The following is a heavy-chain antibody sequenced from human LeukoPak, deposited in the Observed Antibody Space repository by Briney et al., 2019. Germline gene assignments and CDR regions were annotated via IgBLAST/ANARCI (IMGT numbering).Heavy chain of an antibody. D-gene: IGHD3-22*01. J-gene: IGHJ4*02. Sequence: ASVKVSCKASGYNFSDYYLHWVRQAPGQGLEWMGWISPYSNGTKSAQKFQGRVTMTRDTSISTAYMELSRLRSDDTAVYYCARDYDSSGYFSLFDYWGQGTLVTVSS. CDR3: ARDYDSSGYFSLFDY. V-gene: IGHV1-2*02. CDR1: GYNFSDYY. CDR2: ISPYSNGT.